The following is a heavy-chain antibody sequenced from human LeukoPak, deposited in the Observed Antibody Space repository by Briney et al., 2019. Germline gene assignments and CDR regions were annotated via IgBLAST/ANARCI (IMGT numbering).Heavy chain of an antibody. D-gene: IGHD3-10*01. Sequence: PGGSLRLSCAASGFTFSSYGMHWVRQAPGKGLEWVALTSYDGSNKDYADSVKGRFTISRDNSKNTLYLQMDSLRSEDTAVYYCTRGVLVRGVRYHGMDVWGQGTTVTVSS. J-gene: IGHJ6*02. CDR1: GFTFSSYG. V-gene: IGHV3-30*04. CDR2: TSYDGSNK. CDR3: TRGVLVRGVRYHGMDV.